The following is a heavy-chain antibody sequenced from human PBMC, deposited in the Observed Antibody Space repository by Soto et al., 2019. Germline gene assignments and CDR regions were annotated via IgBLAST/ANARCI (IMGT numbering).Heavy chain of an antibody. V-gene: IGHV3-30-3*01. J-gene: IGHJ3*02. CDR2: ISYDGTNK. Sequence: GGSPRLSCAASGFTFSGDALHWFGQTPGKGLEWMAVISYDGTNKYYAGSVEGRFTISSDNSRNTLYLQMNSLRPEDTAVYYCAREEYSGYDCHAFDIWGQRTMVTVSS. D-gene: IGHD5-12*01. CDR3: AREEYSGYDCHAFDI. CDR1: GFTFSGDA.